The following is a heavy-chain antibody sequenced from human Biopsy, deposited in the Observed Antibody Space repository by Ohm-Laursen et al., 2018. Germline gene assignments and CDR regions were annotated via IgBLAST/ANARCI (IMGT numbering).Heavy chain of an antibody. J-gene: IGHJ4*02. CDR2: IRSKAKSYGT. Sequence: SLRLSCTASGFTFSASAVHWVRQASGKGLEWVGRIRSKAKSYGTAYAASVTGRFTISREDSKNTRYLQMNSLKTEDTAVYYCTLEGAGFDNWGQGTLVTVSS. CDR1: GFTFSASA. V-gene: IGHV3-73*01. D-gene: IGHD3-10*01. CDR3: TLEGAGFDN.